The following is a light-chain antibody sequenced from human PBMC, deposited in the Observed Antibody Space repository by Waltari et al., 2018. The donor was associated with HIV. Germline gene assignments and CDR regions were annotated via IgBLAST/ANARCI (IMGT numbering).Light chain of an antibody. J-gene: IGLJ2*01. CDR2: GNR. Sequence: QSELTQPPSVSAAPGQRVTISCTGSSSNIGAGYDVHWYQQVPRRAPKVVIYGNRNRPSGVPDRFSGSKSGSSASLVITGLQSEDEADYYCQSYDSNLSGLFGGGTKVTVL. V-gene: IGLV1-40*01. CDR1: SSNIGAGYD. CDR3: QSYDSNLSGL.